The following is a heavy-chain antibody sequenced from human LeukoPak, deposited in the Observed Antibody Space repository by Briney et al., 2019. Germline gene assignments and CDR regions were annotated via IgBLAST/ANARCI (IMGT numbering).Heavy chain of an antibody. CDR3: ARASAVAGTRHY. J-gene: IGHJ4*02. CDR2: ISSSSSYR. D-gene: IGHD6-19*01. V-gene: IGHV3-21*01. CDR1: GFTFSSYS. Sequence: NPGGSLRLSCAASGFTFSSYSMNWVRRAPGKGLEWVSSISSSSSYRYYADSVKGRFTISRDNAKNSLYLQMNSLRAEDTAVYYCARASAVAGTRHYWGQGTLVTVSS.